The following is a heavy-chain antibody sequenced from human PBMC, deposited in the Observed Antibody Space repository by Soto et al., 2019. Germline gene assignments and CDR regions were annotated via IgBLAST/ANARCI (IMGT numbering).Heavy chain of an antibody. CDR3: TRDSGCGGDCYENYFDY. D-gene: IGHD2-21*02. V-gene: IGHV3-49*03. CDR2: IKSKGYGGTT. Sequence: EVQLVESGGGLVQPGRSLRLSCTASGFNFGEYAVSWFRQAPGKGLEWVGFIKSKGYGGTTEHAASVKGRFTISRDDYKNIAYLQMNSLETEETGVYYCTRDSGCGGDCYENYFDYWGQGTLVTVSS. CDR1: GFNFGEYA. J-gene: IGHJ4*02.